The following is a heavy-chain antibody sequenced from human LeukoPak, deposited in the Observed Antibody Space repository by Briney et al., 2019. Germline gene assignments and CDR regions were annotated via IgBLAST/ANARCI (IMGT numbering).Heavy chain of an antibody. CDR2: IGTTGDT. Sequence: GGSLRLSCAASGSTFSSYDMHWVRQPTGKGLEWVSAIGTTGDTYYSDSVRGRFTVSRENAKNSLYLQMNSLRAGDTAVYYCASSPSYSSSWYALDSWGQGTLVTVSS. D-gene: IGHD6-13*01. CDR3: ASSPSYSSSWYALDS. CDR1: GSTFSSYD. J-gene: IGHJ4*02. V-gene: IGHV3-13*01.